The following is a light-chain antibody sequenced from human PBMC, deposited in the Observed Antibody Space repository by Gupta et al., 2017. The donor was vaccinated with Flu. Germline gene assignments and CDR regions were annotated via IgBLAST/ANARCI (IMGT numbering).Light chain of an antibody. Sequence: EIVMTQSPATLSVSPGERATLSCRASQSVSSNLAWYQQRPGQAPRLLIYGASTRSTGVPARFSGSASGTEFTLTIKILHSEDFAVYCFQRDNDWRRTFGQGTKVEIK. CDR1: QSVSSN. V-gene: IGKV3-15*01. J-gene: IGKJ1*01. CDR2: GAS. CDR3: QRDNDWRRT.